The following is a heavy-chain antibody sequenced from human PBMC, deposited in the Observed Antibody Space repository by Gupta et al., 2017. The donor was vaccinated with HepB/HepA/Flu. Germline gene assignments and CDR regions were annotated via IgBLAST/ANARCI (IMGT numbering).Heavy chain of an antibody. D-gene: IGHD2-2*03. CDR1: GDMFIGYD. V-gene: IGHV1-8*01. CDR3: ASGYGYYYALDV. J-gene: IGHJ6*02. CDR2: MNPKSGKT. Sequence: QWQLVQSGAEVRGPGASVKVSCKASGDMFIGYDINWVRQAPGQGLEWMGWMNPKSGKTGYVEKYQGRDFMSRDTATSTVNMELASLRSEGTATYYCASGYGYYYALDVWGQGTTVTVSS.